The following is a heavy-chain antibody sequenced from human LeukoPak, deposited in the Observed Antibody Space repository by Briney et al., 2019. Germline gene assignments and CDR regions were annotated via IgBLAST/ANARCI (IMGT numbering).Heavy chain of an antibody. D-gene: IGHD3-16*01. Sequence: GESLKISCQASGYIFSNYWIGWVRQMPGKGLEWMGIIYPGDSDTRYSPSFQGQVTISADKSISTAYLQWSSLKASDTAMYYCARLSGVGRGGIMITFGGVFFGKPLDPNRNWFDPWGQGTLVTVSS. J-gene: IGHJ5*02. CDR3: ARLSGVGRGGIMITFGGVFFGKPLDPNRNWFDP. CDR2: IYPGDSDT. CDR1: GYIFSNYW. V-gene: IGHV5-51*01.